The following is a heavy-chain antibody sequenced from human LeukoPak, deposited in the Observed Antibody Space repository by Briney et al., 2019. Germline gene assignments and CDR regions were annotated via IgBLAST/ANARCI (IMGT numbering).Heavy chain of an antibody. CDR1: GGSISSYY. D-gene: IGHD2/OR15-2a*01. Sequence: PSETLSLTCTVSGGSISSYYWSWIRQPPGKGLEWIGRMYASGNTNENPSLKNRITMSLGMSKNQFSLKLRSVTAADTAVYYCVREDSSTYHPFDYWGQGALVTVSS. CDR3: VREDSSTYHPFDY. CDR2: MYASGNT. J-gene: IGHJ4*02. V-gene: IGHV4-4*07.